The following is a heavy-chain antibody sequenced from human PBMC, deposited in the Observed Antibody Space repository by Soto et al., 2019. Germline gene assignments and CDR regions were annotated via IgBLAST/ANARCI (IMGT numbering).Heavy chain of an antibody. CDR1: GFTFSSYG. CDR3: ARDPSPYGDYPFDY. J-gene: IGHJ4*02. D-gene: IGHD4-17*01. Sequence: QVQLVESGGGVVQPGRSLRLSCAASGFTFSSYGMHWVRQAPGKGLEWVAVIWYDGSNKYYADSVKGRFTISRDNSKNTLYLQMNSLRAEDTAVYYCARDPSPYGDYPFDYWGQGTLVTVSS. CDR2: IWYDGSNK. V-gene: IGHV3-33*01.